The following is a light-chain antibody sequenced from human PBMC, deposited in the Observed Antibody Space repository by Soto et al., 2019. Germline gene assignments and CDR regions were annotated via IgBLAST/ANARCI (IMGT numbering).Light chain of an antibody. CDR2: LTS. CDR1: QALNTR. Sequence: EIVLTQSPATLSAFPGDRVTLSCRASQALNTRLAWYQHKPGQAPRLLIYLTSNRAAGVPARFSAWGSETDFTLTISDVEPEDFAVDYCHQRQSWPRTFGQGTKVDIK. V-gene: IGKV3-11*01. CDR3: HQRQSWPRT. J-gene: IGKJ1*01.